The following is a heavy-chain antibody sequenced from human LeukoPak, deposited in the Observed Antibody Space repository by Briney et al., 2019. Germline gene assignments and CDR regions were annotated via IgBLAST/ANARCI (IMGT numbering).Heavy chain of an antibody. CDR3: AKRYYYDSSGYPAGPFQH. Sequence: GGSLRLSCAASGFTFNSYAMSWVRQAPGKGLEWVSAISGSGGSTYYADSVKGRFTISRDNSKNTLYLQMNSLRAEDTAVYYCAKRYYYDSSGYPAGPFQHWGQGTLVTVSS. J-gene: IGHJ1*01. D-gene: IGHD3-22*01. CDR2: ISGSGGST. CDR1: GFTFNSYA. V-gene: IGHV3-23*01.